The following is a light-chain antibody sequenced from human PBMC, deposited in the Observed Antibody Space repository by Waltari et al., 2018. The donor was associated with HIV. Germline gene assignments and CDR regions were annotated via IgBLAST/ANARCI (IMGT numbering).Light chain of an antibody. CDR1: SSDVGGYDY. CDR2: DVG. J-gene: IGLJ2*01. V-gene: IGLV2-14*03. CDR3: SSYTSSSTLV. Sequence: QSALPQPASVSGSPGQSITISCTRTSSDVGGYDYVSWYQQHPGKAPKLMIYDVGNRPSGVSDRFSGSKSGNTASLTISGLQAEDEADYYCSSYTSSSTLVFGGGTKLTVL.